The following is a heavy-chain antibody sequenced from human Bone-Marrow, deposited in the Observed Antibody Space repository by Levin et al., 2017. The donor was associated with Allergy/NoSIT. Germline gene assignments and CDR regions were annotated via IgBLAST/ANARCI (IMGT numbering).Heavy chain of an antibody. V-gene: IGHV4-30-2*01. CDR1: GGSISSGGYS. D-gene: IGHD3-10*01. J-gene: IGHJ4*02. CDR3: ARMGSTHFDY. Sequence: LRLSCAVSGGSISSGGYSWSWIRQPPGKTLEWLGYVYHSGNSFYNPSLMGRATISADRSKNDFSLTLKSVTAADTAVFFCARMGSTHFDYWGQGALVTVSS. CDR2: VYHSGNS.